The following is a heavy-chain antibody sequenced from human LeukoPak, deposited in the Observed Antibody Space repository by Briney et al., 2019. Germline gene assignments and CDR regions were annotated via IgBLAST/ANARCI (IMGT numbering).Heavy chain of an antibody. CDR1: GFTFSSYS. Sequence: GGSLRLSCAASGFTFSSYSMNWVRQAPGKGLEWVSSISSSSSYIYYADSVKGRFTISRDNAKNSLYLQMNSLRAEDTAVYYCARVRGVIPGYFDYWGQGTLVTVSS. D-gene: IGHD2-21*01. CDR2: ISSSSSYI. V-gene: IGHV3-21*01. CDR3: ARVRGVIPGYFDY. J-gene: IGHJ4*02.